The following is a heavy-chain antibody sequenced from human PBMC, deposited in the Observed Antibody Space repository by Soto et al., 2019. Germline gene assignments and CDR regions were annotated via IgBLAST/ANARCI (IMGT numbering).Heavy chain of an antibody. D-gene: IGHD6-13*01. CDR2: ITQDGSNK. Sequence: PRGSLRLSCAASGFTFSSYCMSWVRQAPGKGLEWVANITQDGSNKYYADSVKGRFTISRDNSKNTLYLQMNSLRAEDTAVYYCAKDYGQNSSSWFWGGWWVDPPGSQNYYGMDVWGQGTTVTVSS. J-gene: IGHJ6*02. CDR3: AKDYGQNSSSWFWGGWWVDPPGSQNYYGMDV. CDR1: GFTFSSYC. V-gene: IGHV3-30*18.